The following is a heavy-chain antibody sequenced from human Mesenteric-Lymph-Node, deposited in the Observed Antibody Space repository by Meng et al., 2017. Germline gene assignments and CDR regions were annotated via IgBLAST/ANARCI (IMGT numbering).Heavy chain of an antibody. Sequence: SETLSLTCTVSGGSISSYYWSWIRQPPGKGLEWVGYIYYSGSTNYNPSLKSRVTILLDTSKNQFSLRLTSVTAADTAVYYCARGTRGDYYHLRGTWGYDYFDFWGQGTTVTVSS. V-gene: IGHV4-59*01. CDR3: ARGTRGDYYHLRGTWGYDYFDF. CDR1: GGSISSYY. J-gene: IGHJ3*01. CDR2: IYYSGST. D-gene: IGHD3-10*01.